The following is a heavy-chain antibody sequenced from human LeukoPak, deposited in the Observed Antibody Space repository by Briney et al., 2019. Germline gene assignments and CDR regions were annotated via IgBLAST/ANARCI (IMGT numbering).Heavy chain of an antibody. CDR1: GFTFSSYA. CDR2: ISGSGGST. CDR3: AKVMNYYDSSGYYGSAYFDY. J-gene: IGHJ4*02. V-gene: IGHV3-23*01. Sequence: QAGGSLRLSCAASGFTFSSYAMSWVRQAPGKGLEWVSAISGSGGSTYYADSVKGRFTISRDNSKNTLYLQMNSLRAEDTAVYYCAKVMNYYDSSGYYGSAYFDYWGQGTLVTVSS. D-gene: IGHD3-22*01.